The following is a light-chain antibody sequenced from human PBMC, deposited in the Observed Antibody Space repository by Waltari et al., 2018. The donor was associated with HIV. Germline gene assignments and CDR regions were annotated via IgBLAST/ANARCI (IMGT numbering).Light chain of an antibody. V-gene: IGKV3-11*01. J-gene: IGKJ5*01. CDR2: DAS. CDR1: QNICNC. CDR3: RQRSNWPPVT. Sequence: EVVLTQSPSTLSLSPGERGTPSCRASQNICNCLSWYQQKPGQAPRLLIYDASTRASGVPARFIGGSSGTDFTLTISSLEPEDVAVYYCRQRSNWPPVTFGQGTRLEI.